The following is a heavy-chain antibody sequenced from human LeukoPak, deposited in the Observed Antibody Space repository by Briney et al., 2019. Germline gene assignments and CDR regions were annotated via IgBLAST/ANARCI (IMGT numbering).Heavy chain of an antibody. CDR3: ATDAVGDSWSDY. D-gene: IGHD6-13*01. CDR2: IKQDGSQT. J-gene: IGHJ4*02. CDR1: GFSFSSYW. Sequence: AGGSLRLSCLASGFSFSSYWMNWVRQAQGKGPEWLANIKQDGSQTYYVDSVKGRFTISSDNAKNSLYLQMNSLRAGDTAVYYCATDAVGDSWSDYWGQGPLVTVSS. V-gene: IGHV3-7*01.